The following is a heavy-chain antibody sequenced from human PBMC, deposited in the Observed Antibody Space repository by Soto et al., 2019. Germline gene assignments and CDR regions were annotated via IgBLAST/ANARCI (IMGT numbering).Heavy chain of an antibody. CDR1: GDSMSSYY. V-gene: IGHV4-59*01. D-gene: IGHD3-10*01. CDR3: ARDFPTYYYASWHKGGANL. CDR2: IYYSGNT. Sequence: QVQLQESGPGLVKPSETLSLTCTVSGDSMSSYYWSWIRQPPGKDLEWIGYIYYSGNTNYNPSLKRLVPISVDTSKNQLSLKLTSVTDADTAVYYCARDFPTYYYASWHKGGANLWGQGTLVTGSS. J-gene: IGHJ4*02.